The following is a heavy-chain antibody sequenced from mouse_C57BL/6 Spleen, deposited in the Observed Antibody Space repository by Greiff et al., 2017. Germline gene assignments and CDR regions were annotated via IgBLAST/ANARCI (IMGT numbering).Heavy chain of an antibody. D-gene: IGHD2-4*01. J-gene: IGHJ3*01. CDR3: ARNGYYDYDGPFAY. CDR2: IDPSDSYT. Sequence: QVQLQQPGAELVMPGASVKLSCKASGYTFTSYWMHWVKQRPGQGLEWIGEIDPSDSYTNYNQKFKGKSTLTVEKSSSTVYLGLSRLTSDDSAVYYCARNGYYDYDGPFAYWGQGTLVTVSA. V-gene: IGHV1-69*01. CDR1: GYTFTSYW.